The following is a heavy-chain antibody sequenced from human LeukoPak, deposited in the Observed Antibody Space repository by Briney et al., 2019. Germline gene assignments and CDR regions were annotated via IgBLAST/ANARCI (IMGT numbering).Heavy chain of an antibody. D-gene: IGHD3/OR15-3a*01. CDR3: ARAVDLIGPHFDY. CDR2: IYYSGST. CDR1: GGSISSSSYY. V-gene: IGHV4-39*07. Sequence: SETLSLTCTVSGGSISSSSYYWGWIRQPPGKGLEWIGSIYYSGSTYYNPSLKSRVTISVDTSKNQFSLKLSPVTAADTAVYYCARAVDLIGPHFDYWGQGTLVTVSS. J-gene: IGHJ4*02.